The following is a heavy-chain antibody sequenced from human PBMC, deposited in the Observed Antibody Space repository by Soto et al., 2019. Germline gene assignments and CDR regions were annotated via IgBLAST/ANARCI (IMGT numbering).Heavy chain of an antibody. J-gene: IGHJ4*02. CDR3: ARDLAVPTTSLLGY. CDR1: GFTFGSYT. Sequence: GGSLRLSCAASGFTFGSYTMNWVRQAPGKGLEWVSSISTSSSCIYYADSVKGRFTISRDNAKNSLYLQMSSLGAEETAVYYCARDLAVPTTSLLGYWGQGTLVTVSS. D-gene: IGHD2-2*01. V-gene: IGHV3-21*01. CDR2: ISTSSSCI.